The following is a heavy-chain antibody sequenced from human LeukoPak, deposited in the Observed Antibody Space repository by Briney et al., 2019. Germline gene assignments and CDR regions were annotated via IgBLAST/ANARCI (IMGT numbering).Heavy chain of an antibody. J-gene: IGHJ4*02. V-gene: IGHV1-8*01. D-gene: IGHD6-19*01. CDR2: MNPNSGNT. Sequence: GASVKVSCKASGYTFTSYDINWVRQATRQGLEWMGWMNPNSGNTGYAQKFQGRVTMTRNTSISTAYMELSSLRSEDTAVYYCARRSGVAVAAVGYWGQGTLVTVSS. CDR3: ARRSGVAVAAVGY. CDR1: GYTFTSYD.